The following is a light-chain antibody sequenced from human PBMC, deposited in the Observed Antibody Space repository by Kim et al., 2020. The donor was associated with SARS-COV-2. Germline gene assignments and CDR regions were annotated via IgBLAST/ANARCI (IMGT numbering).Light chain of an antibody. V-gene: IGKV3D-20*02. J-gene: IGKJ4*01. CDR1: QSVSY. CDR3: PQSDASTLT. CDR2: EAT. Sequence: LSLSPGQRATLTCRASQSVSYVAWYQQRPGQAPRLRMYEATTSATGIPDRFSGSGSGTDFTLTISGLEPEDFEVYYCPQSDASTLTFGGVTKLEI.